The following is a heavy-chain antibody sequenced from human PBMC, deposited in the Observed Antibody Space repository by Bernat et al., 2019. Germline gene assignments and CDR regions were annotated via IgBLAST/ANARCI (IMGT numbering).Heavy chain of an antibody. CDR2: ISAYNGNT. CDR3: ARGMYYYGSGSSQNWFDP. CDR1: GYTFTSYG. V-gene: IGHV1-18*01. D-gene: IGHD3-10*01. J-gene: IGHJ5*02. Sequence: QVQLAQSGAEVKKPGASVKVSCKASGYTFTSYGISWVRQAPGQGLEWMGWISAYNGNTNYAQKLQGRVTMTTDTSTSTAYMELRSLRSDDTAVYYCARGMYYYGSGSSQNWFDPWGQGTLVTVSS.